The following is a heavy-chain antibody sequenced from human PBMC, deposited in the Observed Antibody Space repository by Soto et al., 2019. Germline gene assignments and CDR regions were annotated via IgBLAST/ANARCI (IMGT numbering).Heavy chain of an antibody. Sequence: PSETLSLTCTVSGGTISSWFWSWIRQPPGKGLGWIGYIYYSGSTNCNPSLKSRVTISVDTSKNQFSLKLSSVTAADTAVYYCARRYGSAIDYWGQGTLVTVSS. V-gene: IGHV4-59*08. CDR3: ARRYGSAIDY. J-gene: IGHJ4*02. CDR2: IYYSGST. D-gene: IGHD1-26*01. CDR1: GGTISSWF.